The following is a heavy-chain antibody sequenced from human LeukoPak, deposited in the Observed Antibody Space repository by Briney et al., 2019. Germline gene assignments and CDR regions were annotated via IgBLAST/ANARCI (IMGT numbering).Heavy chain of an antibody. J-gene: IGHJ4*02. V-gene: IGHV4-59*08. CDR1: GGSISSYY. Sequence: TASETLSLTCTVSGGSISSYYWSWIRQPPGKGLEWIGYIYYSGSTNYNPSLKSRVTISVDTSKNQFSLKLSSVTAADTAVYYCARQSSGWYSDPYHFDYWGQGTLVTVSS. D-gene: IGHD6-19*01. CDR2: IYYSGST. CDR3: ARQSSGWYSDPYHFDY.